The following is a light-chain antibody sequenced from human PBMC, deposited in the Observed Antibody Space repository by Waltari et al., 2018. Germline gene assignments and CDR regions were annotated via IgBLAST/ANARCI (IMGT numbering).Light chain of an antibody. J-gene: IGKJ2*01. CDR3: QQSDSVPHT. V-gene: IGKV1-39*01. CDR2: AAS. CDR1: QSIRTY. Sequence: DIQMTQSPSSLSASVGDRVTITCRASQSIRTYLNWYQQKPGKAPRALIYAASSLQSGVASRFSGSGCGTDFNLTISSLQPEEFAAYYCQQSDSVPHTFGQGTKRE.